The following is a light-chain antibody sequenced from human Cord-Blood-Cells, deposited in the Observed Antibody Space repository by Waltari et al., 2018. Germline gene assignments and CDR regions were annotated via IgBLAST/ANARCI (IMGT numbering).Light chain of an antibody. CDR3: QQSYSTPPKFT. Sequence: DIQMTQSPSSLSASVGDRFTITCRASQSISSYLNWYQQKPGKAPKLLIYAASSLQSGVPSRFSGSGSGTDFTLTISSLQPEDFATYYCQQSYSTPPKFTFGPGTKVDIK. V-gene: IGKV1-39*01. CDR1: QSISSY. CDR2: AAS. J-gene: IGKJ3*01.